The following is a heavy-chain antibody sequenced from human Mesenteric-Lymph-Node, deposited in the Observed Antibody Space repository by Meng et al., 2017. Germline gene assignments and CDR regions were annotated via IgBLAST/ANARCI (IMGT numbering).Heavy chain of an antibody. Sequence: GESLKISCAASGFTFNSYAMSWVRQAPGTGLEWVSGVSGGGGSTFYAESVRGRFSISRDNSKNTLYLQMSSLRAEDTAVYYCAKAPYTYGAWALDVWGQGTMVTVSS. D-gene: IGHD2-2*02. V-gene: IGHV3-23*01. CDR2: VSGGGGST. CDR1: GFTFNSYA. J-gene: IGHJ3*01. CDR3: AKAPYTYGAWALDV.